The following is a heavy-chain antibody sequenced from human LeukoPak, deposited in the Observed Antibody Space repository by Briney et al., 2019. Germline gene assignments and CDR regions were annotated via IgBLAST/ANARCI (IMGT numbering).Heavy chain of an antibody. CDR1: GGSISSSSYY. CDR2: IYYSGST. D-gene: IGHD2-2*01. CDR3: ARPCSTSCGYFDL. Sequence: PSETLSLTCTVSGGSISSSSYYWGWIRQPPGKGLEWIGSIYYSGSTYYNPSLKSRVTISVDTSKNPYSLKLSSVTAADTAVYCCARPCSTSCGYFDLWGRGTLVTVSS. V-gene: IGHV4-39*01. J-gene: IGHJ2*01.